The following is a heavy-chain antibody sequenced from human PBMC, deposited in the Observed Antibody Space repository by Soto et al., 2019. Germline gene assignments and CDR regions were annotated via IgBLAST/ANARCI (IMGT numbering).Heavy chain of an antibody. CDR1: GFTFSYYW. J-gene: IGHJ3*01. D-gene: IGHD1-26*01. CDR2: IHSDGSST. CDR3: ARGDRGAFDL. V-gene: IGHV3-74*01. Sequence: EVQLVESGGGLVRPGGSLRLSCAASGFTFSYYWMHWVRQAPGKGLVWVSRIHSDGSSTTYADFVKGRFIISRDNARNTVDLHMNSVRVEDTALYYCARGDRGAFDLWGQETVVTVSS.